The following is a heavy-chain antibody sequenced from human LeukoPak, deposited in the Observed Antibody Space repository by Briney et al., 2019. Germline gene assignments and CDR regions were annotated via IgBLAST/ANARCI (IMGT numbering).Heavy chain of an antibody. Sequence: GGSLRLSCAASGFTFSSYAMSWVRQAPGKGLEWVSAISGSGGSTYYADSVKGRFTISRDNSKNTLYLQMNSLRAEDTAVYYCATPKATYSSSWLTDYWGQGTLVTVSS. CDR3: ATPKATYSSSWLTDY. V-gene: IGHV3-23*01. CDR2: ISGSGGST. D-gene: IGHD6-13*01. J-gene: IGHJ4*02. CDR1: GFTFSSYA.